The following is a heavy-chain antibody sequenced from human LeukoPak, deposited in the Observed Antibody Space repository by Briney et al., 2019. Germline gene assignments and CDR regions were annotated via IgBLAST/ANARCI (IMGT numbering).Heavy chain of an antibody. V-gene: IGHV4-59*01. Sequence: SETLSPTCTVSGGSISSYYWSWIRQPPGKGLEWIGYIYYSGSTNYNPSLKSRVTISVDTSKNQFSLKLSPVTAADTAVYYCARGIAARANWGQGTLVIVSS. CDR1: GGSISSYY. CDR3: ARGIAARAN. D-gene: IGHD6-6*01. J-gene: IGHJ4*02. CDR2: IYYSGST.